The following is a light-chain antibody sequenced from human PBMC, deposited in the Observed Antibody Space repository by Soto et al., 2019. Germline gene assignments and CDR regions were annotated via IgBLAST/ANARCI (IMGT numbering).Light chain of an antibody. Sequence: EVVLTQSPATLSLSPGGGATASCMASQTVNSDYLAWYQQKPGQAPRLLIYGASTRATGIPARFSGSGSGTEFTLTISSLQSEDFAVYYCQQYNNWPLTFGGGTKVDIK. CDR2: GAS. V-gene: IGKV3-15*01. CDR1: QTVNSD. J-gene: IGKJ4*01. CDR3: QQYNNWPLT.